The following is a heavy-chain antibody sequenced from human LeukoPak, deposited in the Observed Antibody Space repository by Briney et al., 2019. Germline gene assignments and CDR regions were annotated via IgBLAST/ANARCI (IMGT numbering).Heavy chain of an antibody. CDR3: ARGPSRGQTDSSGYYYY. CDR2: IYYSGST. D-gene: IGHD3-22*01. Sequence: SETLSLTCTVSGGSISSYYWSWIRQPPGKGLGWIGYIYYSGSTNYNPSLKSRVTISVDTSKNQCSLKLSSVTAADTAVYYCARGPSRGQTDSSGYYYYWGQGTLVTVSS. CDR1: GGSISSYY. J-gene: IGHJ4*02. V-gene: IGHV4-59*01.